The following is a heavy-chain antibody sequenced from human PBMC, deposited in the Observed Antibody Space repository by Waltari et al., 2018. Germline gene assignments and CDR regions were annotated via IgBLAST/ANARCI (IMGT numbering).Heavy chain of an antibody. J-gene: IGHJ4*02. CDR1: GYTFTSYY. CDR2: INPGGGST. D-gene: IGHD2-15*01. Sequence: QVQLVQSGAEVKKPGASVKVSCKASGYTFTSYYMHWVRQAPGQGLEWMGIINPGGGSTSYAQKSQGRVTMTMDTSTSTVYMELSSLRSEDTAVYYCARDFHCSGGSCYSGGFDYWGQGTLVTVSS. V-gene: IGHV1-46*01. CDR3: ARDFHCSGGSCYSGGFDY.